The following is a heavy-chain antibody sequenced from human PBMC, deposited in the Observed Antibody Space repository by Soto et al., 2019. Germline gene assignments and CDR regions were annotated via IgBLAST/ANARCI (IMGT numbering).Heavy chain of an antibody. CDR1: GGSISSYY. CDR2: IYHSGST. D-gene: IGHD2-2*01. J-gene: IGHJ5*02. CDR3: ARVPDR. V-gene: IGHV4-59*12. Sequence: SVTLPLTCTVSGGSISSYYWSWIRQPPGKGLEWIGYIYHSGSTYYNPSLKSRVTISVDRSKNQFSLKLSSVTAADTAVYYCARVPDRWGHGTLVTVSS.